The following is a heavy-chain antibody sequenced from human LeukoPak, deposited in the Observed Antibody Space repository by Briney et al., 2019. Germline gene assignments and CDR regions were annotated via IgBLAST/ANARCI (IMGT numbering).Heavy chain of an antibody. CDR3: TRASRGYSYGFAEY. V-gene: IGHV4-59*01. J-gene: IGHJ4*02. CDR2: IYYSGST. CDR1: GASIRNYY. Sequence: KSSETLSLTCTVSGASIRNYYWSWIRQPPGKGLEWIGYIYYSGSTNYNPSLKSRVTISVDTSKNQLSLNLNSVTAADTAVYYCTRASRGYSYGFAEYWGQGTLVTVSS. D-gene: IGHD5-18*01.